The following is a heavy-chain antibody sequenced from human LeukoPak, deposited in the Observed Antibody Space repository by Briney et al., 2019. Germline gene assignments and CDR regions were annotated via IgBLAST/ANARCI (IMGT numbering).Heavy chain of an antibody. CDR2: ISNNGGYT. CDR1: GFTFSSSA. D-gene: IGHD2-15*01. J-gene: IGHJ4*02. Sequence: SGRSLRLSCAASGFTFSSSAMSWVRQAPGKGLEWVSAISNNGGYTYYADSVQGRFTISRDNSKSTLCLQMNSLRAEDTAVYYCAKQLGSWSDGSCYSPYWGQGPLVPVSS. CDR3: AKQLGSWSDGSCYSPY. V-gene: IGHV3-23*01.